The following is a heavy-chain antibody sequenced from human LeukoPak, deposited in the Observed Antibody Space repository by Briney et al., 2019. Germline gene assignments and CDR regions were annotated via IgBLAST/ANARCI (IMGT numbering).Heavy chain of an antibody. Sequence: GGSLRLSCIASGFTFSSDRMHWVRHVPGKGLVWVSRIENDGTGAVYADAVESRFTISRDNAKNMLYLQMNSLRAEDTAVYYCVRGGFNGNWGQGTLVTVSS. V-gene: IGHV3-74*03. CDR3: VRGGFNGN. CDR2: IENDGTGA. CDR1: GFTFSSDR. D-gene: IGHD2-8*01. J-gene: IGHJ4*02.